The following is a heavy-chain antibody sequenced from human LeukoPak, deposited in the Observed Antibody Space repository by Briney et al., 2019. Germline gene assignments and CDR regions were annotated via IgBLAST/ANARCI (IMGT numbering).Heavy chain of an antibody. J-gene: IGHJ3*01. CDR1: GGSTTSNYY. CDR3: ARDRVYYYDRRGPDAFDL. CDR2: IYYSGST. V-gene: IGHV4-39*07. Sequence: SETLSLTCTVSGGSTTSNYYWGWIRQPPGRGLEWIGSIYYSGSTYYNPSLNSRVTISVDTSENQFSLRLSSVTAADTAVYYCARDRVYYYDRRGPDAFDLWGQGTMVTVSS. D-gene: IGHD3-22*01.